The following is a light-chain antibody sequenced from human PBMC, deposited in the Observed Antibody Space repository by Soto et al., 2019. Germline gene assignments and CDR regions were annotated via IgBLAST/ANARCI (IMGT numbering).Light chain of an antibody. J-gene: IGKJ1*01. CDR2: KAS. Sequence: DIQMTQSPSTLSGSVGDRVTITCRASQTISSWLAWYQQKPGKAPKLLIYKASTLKSGVPSRFSGSGSGTEFTLPISSLPPDDFAPYYCQHYNSYSEAFGQGTK. V-gene: IGKV1-5*03. CDR3: QHYNSYSEA. CDR1: QTISSW.